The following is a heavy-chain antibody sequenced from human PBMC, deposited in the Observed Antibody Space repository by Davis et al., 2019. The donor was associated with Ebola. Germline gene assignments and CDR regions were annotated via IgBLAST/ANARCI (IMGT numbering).Heavy chain of an antibody. CDR2: ISGSGGST. D-gene: IGHD1-26*01. CDR1: VITFSSYA. J-gene: IGHJ4*02. Sequence: PGGSLRLSCTDSVITFSSYAMTWVRKAPGKGLEWVSAISGSGGSTYYADSVKGRFTISRDNSKKTLYLQMNSLRAEDTAVYYCAKDDDHSGSPFDYWGQGALVTVSS. V-gene: IGHV3-23*01. CDR3: AKDDDHSGSPFDY.